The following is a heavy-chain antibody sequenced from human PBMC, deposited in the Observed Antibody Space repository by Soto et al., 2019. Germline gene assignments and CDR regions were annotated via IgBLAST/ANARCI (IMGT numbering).Heavy chain of an antibody. V-gene: IGHV3-30*18. CDR2: ISYDSSNK. CDR1: GFTFSYG. J-gene: IGHJ4*02. D-gene: IGHD2-15*01. CDR3: AKLVIGDCSGNTCDDY. Sequence: VQLLESGGGLIQPGGSLRLSCAASGFTFSYGIHGLRQAPGKGLEWVAYISYDSSNKFYGDSVKGRFTISSDNSKNTQFLQMNSLRAEDTAVYYCAKLVIGDCSGNTCDDYWGQGTLVAVSS.